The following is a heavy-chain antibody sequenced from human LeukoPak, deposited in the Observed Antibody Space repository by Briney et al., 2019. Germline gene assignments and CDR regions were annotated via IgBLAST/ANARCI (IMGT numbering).Heavy chain of an antibody. V-gene: IGHV1-8*01. CDR3: AREGRVCSGGSCYHAFDI. D-gene: IGHD2-15*01. Sequence: GASVKVSCKASGYTFTSYDINWVRQATGQGLEWMGWMNPNSGNTGYAQKFQGRVTITRNTSISTAYMELSSLRSEDTAVYYCAREGRVCSGGSCYHAFDIWGQGTMVTVSS. J-gene: IGHJ3*02. CDR2: MNPNSGNT. CDR1: GYTFTSYD.